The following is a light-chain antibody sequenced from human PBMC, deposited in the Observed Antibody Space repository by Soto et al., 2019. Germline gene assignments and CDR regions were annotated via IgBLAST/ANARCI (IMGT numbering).Light chain of an antibody. Sequence: EIMLTQSPGTLSLSPGERATLSCRASQSVSSSFLAWYQQKPGQAPRLLIYGASSRATGIPDRFSGSGSGTDVGLTLCRLEPEDFAMYLCQHYGTSLWTFGQGTKVEIK. CDR1: QSVSSSF. V-gene: IGKV3-20*01. J-gene: IGKJ1*01. CDR3: QHYGTSLWT. CDR2: GAS.